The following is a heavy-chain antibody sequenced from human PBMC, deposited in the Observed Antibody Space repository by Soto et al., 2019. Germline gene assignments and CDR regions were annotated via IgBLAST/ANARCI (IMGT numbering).Heavy chain of an antibody. J-gene: IGHJ5*02. CDR1: GGSICSYY. Sequence: SVTLSLTCTVGGGSICSYYSSCIQQPPGKGLEWIGYIYYSGSTNYNPSLKSRVTISVDTSKNQFSLKLSSVTAADTAVYYCASSGYSSSWYNDNLLDPWGQGTLVTVSS. V-gene: IGHV4-59*01. CDR2: IYYSGST. D-gene: IGHD6-13*01. CDR3: ASSGYSSSWYNDNLLDP.